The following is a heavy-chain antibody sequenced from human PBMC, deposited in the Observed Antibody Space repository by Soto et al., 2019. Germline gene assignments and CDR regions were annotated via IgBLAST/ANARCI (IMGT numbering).Heavy chain of an antibody. CDR2: IYYSGST. CDR3: ARDRGYSAPDV. V-gene: IGHV4-31*03. Sequence: PSETLSLTCTVSGGSISSGGYDWSWIRQHPGKGLEWIGYIYYSGSTYYNPSLKSRVTISVDTSKNQFSLKLSSVTAADTAVYYCARDRGYSAPDVWGQGTTVTVSS. CDR1: GGSISSGGYD. J-gene: IGHJ6*02. D-gene: IGHD5-12*01.